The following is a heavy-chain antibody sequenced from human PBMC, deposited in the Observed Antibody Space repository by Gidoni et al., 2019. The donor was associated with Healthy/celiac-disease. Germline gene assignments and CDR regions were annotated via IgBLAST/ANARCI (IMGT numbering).Heavy chain of an antibody. CDR3: ARGGDGYNIGLNAFDI. CDR1: GGSISSGDYY. D-gene: IGHD5-12*01. J-gene: IGHJ3*02. Sequence: QVQLQESGPGLVKPSQTLSLTCTVSGGSISSGDYYWSWIRQPPGKGLEWIGYIYYSGSTYYNPSLKSRVTISVDTSKNQFSLKLSSVTAADTAVYYCARGGDGYNIGLNAFDIWGQGTMVTVSS. V-gene: IGHV4-30-4*01. CDR2: IYYSGST.